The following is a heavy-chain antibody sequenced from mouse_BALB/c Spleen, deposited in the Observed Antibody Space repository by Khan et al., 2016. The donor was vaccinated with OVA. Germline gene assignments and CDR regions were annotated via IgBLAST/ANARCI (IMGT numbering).Heavy chain of an antibody. CDR1: GYTFTSYT. D-gene: IGHD2-14*01. V-gene: IGHV1-4*01. CDR2: INPSTGYT. J-gene: IGHJ3*01. Sequence: QVQLKQSGAELARPGASVKMSCKASGYTFTSYTIHWIKLRPGQGLEWIGYINPSTGYTNYNQKFKDKATLTADKSSNTAYMQLSSLTSDDSAVYYCDSGVAYHRNDGWFAYWGQGTLVTVSA. CDR3: DSGVAYHRNDGWFAY.